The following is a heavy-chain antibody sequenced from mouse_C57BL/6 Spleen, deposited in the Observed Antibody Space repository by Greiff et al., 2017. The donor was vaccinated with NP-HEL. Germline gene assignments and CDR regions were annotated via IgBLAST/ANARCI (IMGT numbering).Heavy chain of an antibody. CDR1: GFTFSSYG. CDR3: ARQNSSGYVGY. CDR2: ISSGGSYT. V-gene: IGHV5-6*02. D-gene: IGHD3-2*02. Sequence: DVKLVESGGDLVKPGGSLKLSCAASGFTFSSYGMSWVRQTPDKRLEWVATISSGGSYTYYPDSVKGRFTISRDNAKNTLYLQMSSLKSEDTAMYYCARQNSSGYVGYWGQGTTLTVSS. J-gene: IGHJ2*01.